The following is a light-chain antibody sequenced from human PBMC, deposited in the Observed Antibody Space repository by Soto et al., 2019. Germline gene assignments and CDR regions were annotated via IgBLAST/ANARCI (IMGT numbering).Light chain of an antibody. V-gene: IGLV2-23*02. CDR2: EVS. CDR3: CSYGGSRAV. Sequence: QSALTQPASVSGSPGQSITISCTGTSSDVGSHNLVSWYQQHPGQAPKLMIYEVSKRPLGVSARFSASKSGNTASLTISGLQAEDDADYYCCSYGGSRAVFGGGTQLNVL. J-gene: IGLJ7*01. CDR1: SSDVGSHNL.